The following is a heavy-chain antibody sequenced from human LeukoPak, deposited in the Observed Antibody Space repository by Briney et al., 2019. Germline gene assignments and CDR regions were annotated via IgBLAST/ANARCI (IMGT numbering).Heavy chain of an antibody. V-gene: IGHV3-64D*06. CDR2: ISSNGGST. Sequence: GGSLRLSCTTSGFNFNNAWMNWVRQAPGKGLEYVSAISSNGGSTYYADSVKGRFTISRDNSKNTLYLQMSSLRAEDTAVYYCVTSPGRITMVRGVTYYGMDVWGQGTTVTVSS. CDR1: GFNFNNAW. J-gene: IGHJ6*02. D-gene: IGHD3-10*01. CDR3: VTSPGRITMVRGVTYYGMDV.